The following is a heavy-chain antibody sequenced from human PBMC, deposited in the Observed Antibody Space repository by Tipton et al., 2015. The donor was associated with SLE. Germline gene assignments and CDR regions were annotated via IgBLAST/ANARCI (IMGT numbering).Heavy chain of an antibody. Sequence: TLSLTCTVSGDSITSGSYYWIWIRQPAGKGLEYIGHIYTSGNTKYNPSLKSRVTISLDTSKNQISLRLSSVTAADTAVYYCAGPYGDYGYFHHWGQGTLVTVSS. CDR3: AGPYGDYGYFHH. V-gene: IGHV4-61*09. J-gene: IGHJ1*01. CDR2: IYTSGNT. CDR1: GDSITSGSYY. D-gene: IGHD4-17*01.